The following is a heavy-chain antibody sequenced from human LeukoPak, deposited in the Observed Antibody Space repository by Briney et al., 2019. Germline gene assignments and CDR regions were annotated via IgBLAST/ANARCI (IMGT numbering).Heavy chain of an antibody. D-gene: IGHD2-2*01. Sequence: SVKVSCKASGGTFSSYTISWVRQAPGQGLEWMGRIIPILGIANYAQKFQGRVTITADKSTSTAYMELSSLRSEDTAVYYCASPRALYCSSASCQTANGAFDIWGQGTMVTVSS. J-gene: IGHJ3*02. CDR1: GGTFSSYT. V-gene: IGHV1-69*02. CDR3: ASPRALYCSSASCQTANGAFDI. CDR2: IIPILGIA.